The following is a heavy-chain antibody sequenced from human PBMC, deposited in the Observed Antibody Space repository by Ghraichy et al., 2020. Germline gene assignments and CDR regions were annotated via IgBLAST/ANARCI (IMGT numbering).Heavy chain of an antibody. D-gene: IGHD3-10*01. V-gene: IGHV1-2*06. Sequence: ASVKVSCKASGYTLTGYFMHWVRQAPGQGLEWMGRINPKSGGTNYAQNFQGRVTMTRDTSISTVYMELSGLRSDDTAVYYCARDEVSPITMVREYCFDYWGQGTLVTVSS. CDR3: ARDEVSPITMVREYCFDY. J-gene: IGHJ4*02. CDR2: INPKSGGT. CDR1: GYTLTGYF.